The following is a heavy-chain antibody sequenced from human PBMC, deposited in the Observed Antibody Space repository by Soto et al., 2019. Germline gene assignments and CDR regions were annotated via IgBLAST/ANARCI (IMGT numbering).Heavy chain of an antibody. J-gene: IGHJ4*02. D-gene: IGHD6-13*01. CDR2: IYPGDSDT. CDR1: GYSFTSYW. Sequence: GESLKIYCKGSGYSFTSYWIGWVRQMPGKGLEWMGIIYPGDSDTRYSPSFQCQVTISADKSISTAYLQWSSLKASDTALYYCARAEAAAVTDYWGQGTLVTVSS. CDR3: ARAEAAAVTDY. V-gene: IGHV5-51*01.